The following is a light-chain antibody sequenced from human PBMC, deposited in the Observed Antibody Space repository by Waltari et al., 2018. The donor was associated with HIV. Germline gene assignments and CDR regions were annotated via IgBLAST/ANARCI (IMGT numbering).Light chain of an antibody. Sequence: DIQMTQSPSSLSTSVGDRVTITCQASQDIGNYLSWYQQRPGEAPKVLIYDASNLETGVPSRFSGSGSGTKFTFTISSLQPDDIATYYCQQYETVPWTFGQGTKVEIK. CDR2: DAS. CDR1: QDIGNY. V-gene: IGKV1-33*01. CDR3: QQYETVPWT. J-gene: IGKJ1*01.